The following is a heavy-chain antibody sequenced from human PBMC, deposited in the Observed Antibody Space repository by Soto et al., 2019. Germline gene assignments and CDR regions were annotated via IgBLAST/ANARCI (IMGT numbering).Heavy chain of an antibody. J-gene: IGHJ4*02. CDR3: ARDPTYYYDSSGYYDY. Sequence: PGGSLRLSCAASGVPFTNYWIHWVRQVPGKGLEWVAVIWYDGSNKYYADSVKGRFTISRDNSKNTLYLQMNSLRAEDTAVYYCARDPTYYYDSSGYYDYWGQGTLVTVSS. D-gene: IGHD3-22*01. CDR2: IWYDGSNK. CDR1: GVPFTNYW. V-gene: IGHV3-33*08.